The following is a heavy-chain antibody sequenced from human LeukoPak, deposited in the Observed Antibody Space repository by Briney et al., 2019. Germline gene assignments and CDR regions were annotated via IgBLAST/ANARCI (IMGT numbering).Heavy chain of an antibody. Sequence: GASVKVSCKASGYTFTSNGISWVRQAPGQGLEWMGWISAYNGNTNYAQKLQGRVTMTTDTSTSTAYMELRSLRSDDTAVYYCARDTGANYYYYMDVWGKGTTVTISS. V-gene: IGHV1-18*01. CDR3: ARDTGANYYYYMDV. CDR1: GYTFTSNG. J-gene: IGHJ6*03. CDR2: ISAYNGNT. D-gene: IGHD4-11*01.